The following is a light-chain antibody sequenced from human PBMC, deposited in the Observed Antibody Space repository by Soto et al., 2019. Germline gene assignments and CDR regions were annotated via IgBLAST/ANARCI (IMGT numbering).Light chain of an antibody. J-gene: IGKJ4*01. CDR1: QGIAPY. CDR2: ATS. CDR3: QKYNTAPLT. Sequence: DVQMTQSPSSLSAFVGDIVTITCRASQGIAPYLAWFQQKPGKVPKLLIYATSTLQSGVPSRFSGSGSGTDFPLTISSLQPEDVATYYCQKYNTAPLTFGGGTKVEIK. V-gene: IGKV1-27*01.